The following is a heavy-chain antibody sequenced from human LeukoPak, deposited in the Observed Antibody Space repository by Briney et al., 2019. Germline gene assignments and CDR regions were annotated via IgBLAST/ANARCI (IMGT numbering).Heavy chain of an antibody. D-gene: IGHD2-2*01. V-gene: IGHV3-21*01. CDR2: ISGRSNYI. J-gene: IGHJ5*02. CDR3: ARGSTLGSCTSSSCHNWFDP. CDR1: GFTFSSYW. Sequence: KSGGSLRLSCAASGFTFSSYWMSWVRQAPGKGLEWVSSISGRSNYIFYADSVKRRFTISRDNAENSLYLLLNSLRVEDTAVYYCARGSTLGSCTSSSCHNWFDPWGQGTLVTVSS.